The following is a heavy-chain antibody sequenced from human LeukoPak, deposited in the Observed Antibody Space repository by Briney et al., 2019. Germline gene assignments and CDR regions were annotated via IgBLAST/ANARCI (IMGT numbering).Heavy chain of an antibody. CDR2: INHSGNT. J-gene: IGHJ4*02. D-gene: IGHD5-12*01. CDR1: GVSFSGSY. CDR3: ARGAEGCRGYAVG. V-gene: IGHV4-34*01. Sequence: PSETLSLTCGVYGVSFSGSYWSWIRQPPGKGLEWIGEINHSGNTNYNPSLKSRVTISIDTSKNYFSLKLTSVTAADTAVYFCARGAEGCRGYAVGWGQGTLVTVSS.